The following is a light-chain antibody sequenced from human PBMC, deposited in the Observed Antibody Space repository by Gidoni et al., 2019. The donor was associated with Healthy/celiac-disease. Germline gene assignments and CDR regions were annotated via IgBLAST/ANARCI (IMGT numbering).Light chain of an antibody. Sequence: DIVMTQYPDSLAVSLGERPTINCKSSHSVLSSSNNKNYLAWYQQKPGQPPKLLIYWASTRDSGVPDRFSGSGSGTDFTLTISSLQAEDVAVYYCQQYYSTPLTFGQGTRLEIK. CDR1: HSVLSSSNNKNY. CDR2: WAS. V-gene: IGKV4-1*01. CDR3: QQYYSTPLT. J-gene: IGKJ5*01.